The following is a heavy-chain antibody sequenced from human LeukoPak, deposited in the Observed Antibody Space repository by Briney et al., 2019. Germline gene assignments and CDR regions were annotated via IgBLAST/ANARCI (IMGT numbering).Heavy chain of an antibody. CDR2: IYDSGST. Sequence: PSETLSLTCTVSGGSISSYYWSWIRQAPGKGVEWIGYIYDSGSTNYNASLKSRVTISVDTSKNQFSLKVSFVTAADTAVYYCARHRFSGYSHGLFDYWGQGTLDTVSS. V-gene: IGHV4-59*08. CDR3: ARHRFSGYSHGLFDY. J-gene: IGHJ4*02. D-gene: IGHD5-18*01. CDR1: GGSISSYY.